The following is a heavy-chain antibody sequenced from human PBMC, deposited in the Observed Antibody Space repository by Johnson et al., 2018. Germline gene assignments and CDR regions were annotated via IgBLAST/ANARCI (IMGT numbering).Heavy chain of an antibody. V-gene: IGHV3-30*03. CDR1: GFSFSNYV. CDR3: ATGAISGVIYREFFQH. CDR2: TSNDEGIK. Sequence: VQLVETGGGVVQXGRSLRLSCSASGFSFSNYVMHWVRQAPGKGLEWVAVTSNDEGIKYYVDSVKGRFTISRDNSKGTLYLQINSLRAEDTAVYYCATGAISGVIYREFFQHWGQGTLVTVSS. D-gene: IGHD3-10*01. J-gene: IGHJ1*01.